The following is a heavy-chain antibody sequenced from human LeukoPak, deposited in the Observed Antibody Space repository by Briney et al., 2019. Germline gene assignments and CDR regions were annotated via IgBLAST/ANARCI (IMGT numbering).Heavy chain of an antibody. Sequence: ASVNVSCKASGYTFTSYGISWVRQAPGQGLEWMGWISAYNGNTNYAQKLQGRVTMTTDTSTSTAYMELRSLRSDDTAVYYCARLEMATIYGDYWGQGTLVTVSS. CDR3: ARLEMATIYGDY. CDR1: GYTFTSYG. V-gene: IGHV1-18*01. J-gene: IGHJ4*02. CDR2: ISAYNGNT. D-gene: IGHD5-24*01.